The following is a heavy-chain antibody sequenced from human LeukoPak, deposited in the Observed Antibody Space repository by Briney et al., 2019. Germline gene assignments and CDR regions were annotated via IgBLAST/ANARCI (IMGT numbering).Heavy chain of an antibody. J-gene: IGHJ3*02. V-gene: IGHV4-31*03. CDR2: IYYSGTT. CDR1: GGSISSGGYY. D-gene: IGHD3-22*01. Sequence: SETLSLTCTVSGGSISSGGYYWSWIRQHPGKGLEWIGYIYYSGTTYYNPSLKSRVTISVDTSKNQFSLKLNSVTAADTAVYYCARRRDYYDSRGYYAFDIWGHGTMVTVSS. CDR3: ARRRDYYDSRGYYAFDI.